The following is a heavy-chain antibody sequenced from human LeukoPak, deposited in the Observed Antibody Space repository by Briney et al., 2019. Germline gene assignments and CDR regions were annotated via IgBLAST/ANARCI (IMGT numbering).Heavy chain of an antibody. Sequence: ASVKVSCKASGYTFSGYYMHWVRQAPGQGLEWMGWINPNSGGTKYAQKFQGRVTMTRDTSISTAYMEVSRLRSDDTAVYYCARDRVGNANAFDIWGQGTMVTVSS. D-gene: IGHD2-2*01. CDR2: INPNSGGT. J-gene: IGHJ3*02. CDR1: GYTFSGYY. V-gene: IGHV1-2*02. CDR3: ARDRVGNANAFDI.